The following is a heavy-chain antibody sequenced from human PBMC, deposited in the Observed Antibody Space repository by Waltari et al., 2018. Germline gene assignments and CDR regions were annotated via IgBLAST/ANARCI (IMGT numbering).Heavy chain of an antibody. Sequence: LESGGGLTEPGASLRLSCEASGFKIRGFSMDWVRQAQGKGQEWVAFIGGDGIPRYYADSGRGRFTISRDNAKNVVHLQMNNLRHEDTAVYYCARGYWENSFDLWGPGTTVTVSS. CDR1: GFKIRGFS. CDR2: IGGDGIPR. J-gene: IGHJ3*01. D-gene: IGHD2-21*01. V-gene: IGHV3-48*02. CDR3: ARGYWENSFDL.